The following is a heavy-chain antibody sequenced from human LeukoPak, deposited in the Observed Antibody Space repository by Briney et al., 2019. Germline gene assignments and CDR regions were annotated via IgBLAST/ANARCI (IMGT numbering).Heavy chain of an antibody. CDR3: ARERITMIVVVIYYFDY. V-gene: IGHV4-39*07. D-gene: IGHD3-22*01. CDR2: IYYSGST. Sequence: PSETLSLTCTVSGGSISSSSYYWGWIRQPPGKGLEWIGSIYYSGSTYYNPSLKSRVTISVDTSKNQFSLKLSSVTAADTAVYYCARERITMIVVVIYYFDYWGQGTLVTVSS. J-gene: IGHJ4*02. CDR1: GGSISSSSYY.